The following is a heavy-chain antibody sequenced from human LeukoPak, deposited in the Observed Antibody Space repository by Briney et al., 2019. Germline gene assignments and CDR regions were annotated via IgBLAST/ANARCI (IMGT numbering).Heavy chain of an antibody. Sequence: SETLSLTCAVYGGSFSGYYWSWIRQPPGKGLEWIGEINHSGSTNYNPSLKSRVTISVDTSKNQFSLKLSSVTAADTAVYYCARVWGYSSGYYMDVWGKGTTVTVSS. CDR1: GGSFSGYY. CDR3: ARVWGYSSGYYMDV. J-gene: IGHJ6*03. V-gene: IGHV4-34*01. CDR2: INHSGST. D-gene: IGHD6-19*01.